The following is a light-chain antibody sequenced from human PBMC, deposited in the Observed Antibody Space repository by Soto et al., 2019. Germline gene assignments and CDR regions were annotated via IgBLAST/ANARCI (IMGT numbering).Light chain of an antibody. V-gene: IGKV1-33*01. CDR2: DAS. J-gene: IGKJ2*01. CDR3: QQYDTLPPGYT. Sequence: DVQMTQSPSSLSASVGDRVTITCQANQDIRNYLNWYQHKAGQAPKLLIYDASSLETGVPSRFSGSRSGTHFTLTIASLQPEDTATYYCQQYDTLPPGYTFGQGTKLQI. CDR1: QDIRNY.